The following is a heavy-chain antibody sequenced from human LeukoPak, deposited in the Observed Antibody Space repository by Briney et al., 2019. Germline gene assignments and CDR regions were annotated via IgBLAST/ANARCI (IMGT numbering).Heavy chain of an antibody. J-gene: IGHJ5*02. CDR3: ARDLHCTNGVCSESVWFDP. Sequence: GRSLRLSCAASGFTFDDYAMHWVRQAPGKGLEWVSSISSSSSYIYYADSVKGRLTISRDNAKNSLYLQMNSLRAEDTAVYYCARDLHCTNGVCSESVWFDPWGQGTLVTVSS. D-gene: IGHD2-8*01. CDR1: GFTFDDYA. V-gene: IGHV3-21*03. CDR2: ISSSSSYI.